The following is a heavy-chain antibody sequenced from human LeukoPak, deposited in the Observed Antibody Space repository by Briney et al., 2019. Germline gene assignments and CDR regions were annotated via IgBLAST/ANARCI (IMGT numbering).Heavy chain of an antibody. CDR1: GDSFSSSSHY. Sequence: SETLSLTCTVSGDSFSSSSHYWGWLRQPPGRGLEWIGSIRNSGNTYYSPSLKSRVTISVDTSKNQFSLKLSSVTVADTAVYYCARHVYGEYGPGDYWGQGILVTVSS. V-gene: IGHV4-39*01. CDR3: ARHVYGEYGPGDY. CDR2: IRNSGNT. D-gene: IGHD4-17*01. J-gene: IGHJ4*02.